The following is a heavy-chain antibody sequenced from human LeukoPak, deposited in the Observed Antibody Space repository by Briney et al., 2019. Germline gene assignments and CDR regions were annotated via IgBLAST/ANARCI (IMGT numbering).Heavy chain of an antibody. CDR3: ARDPTAADV. D-gene: IGHD6-25*01. CDR1: GFTFSRYS. Sequence: GGSLGLSCVVSGFTFSRYSMNWVRQAPGKGLEWVSSISSSSSYIYYADSVKGRFTISRDNAKNSLYLQMNSLRAEDTAVYYCARDPTAADVWGKGTTVTVSS. V-gene: IGHV3-21*01. CDR2: ISSSSSYI. J-gene: IGHJ6*04.